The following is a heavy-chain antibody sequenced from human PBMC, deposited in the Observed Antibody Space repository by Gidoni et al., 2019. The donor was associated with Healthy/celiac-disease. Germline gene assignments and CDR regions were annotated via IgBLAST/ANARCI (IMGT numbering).Heavy chain of an antibody. CDR1: GFTFDDYA. CDR3: AKDTYCSD. J-gene: IGHJ4*02. CDR2: ISWNSGSI. Sequence: EVQLVESGGGLVQPGRSLGLSCAASGFTFDDYAMHWVRQAPGKGLEWVSGISWNSGSIGYADSVKGRFTISRDNAKNSLYLQMNSLRAEDTALYYCAKDTYCSDWGQGTLVTVSS. V-gene: IGHV3-9*01. D-gene: IGHD2-15*01.